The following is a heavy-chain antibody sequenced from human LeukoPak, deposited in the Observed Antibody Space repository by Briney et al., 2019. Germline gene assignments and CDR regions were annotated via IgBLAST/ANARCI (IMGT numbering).Heavy chain of an antibody. CDR1: GFTVSSNY. J-gene: IGHJ4*02. CDR2: IYTGGSR. Sequence: PGGSLRLSCAASGFTVSSNYMSWVRQAPGKGLEWVSVIYTGGSRYYADSLMGGCTIFRNNSKNTLYLQMNSLRAEDTAVYYCARILDSAWGELGYWGQGTLVTVSS. V-gene: IGHV3-66*01. CDR3: ARILDSAWGELGY. D-gene: IGHD6-19*01.